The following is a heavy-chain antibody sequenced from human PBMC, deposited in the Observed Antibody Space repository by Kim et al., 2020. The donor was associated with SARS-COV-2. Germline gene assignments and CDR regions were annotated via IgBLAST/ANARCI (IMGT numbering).Heavy chain of an antibody. D-gene: IGHD3-22*01. CDR2: ISTSGNTR. J-gene: IGHJ4*02. V-gene: IGHV3-48*02. Sequence: GGSLRLSCGASGFTFSIYSMNWVRQAPGKGLEWVSYISTSGNTRYYADSVKGRFTISRDNAKNSLYLQMNSLRDEDTAVYYCARDPYYYDSSEYSTWGQGTLVTVSS. CDR3: ARDPYYYDSSEYST. CDR1: GFTFSIYS.